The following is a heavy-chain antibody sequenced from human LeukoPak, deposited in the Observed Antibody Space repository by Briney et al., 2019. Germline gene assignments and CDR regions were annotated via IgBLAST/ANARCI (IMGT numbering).Heavy chain of an antibody. D-gene: IGHD1-26*01. Sequence: ASVKVSCKASGYTFTSYGISWVRQAPGQGLEWMGWISAYNGNTNYAQKLQGRVTMTTDTSTSTAYMELRSLRSDDTAVYYCARVREWELLSYYYYYMDVWGKGTTVTVSS. CDR3: ARVREWELLSYYYYYMDV. CDR2: ISAYNGNT. J-gene: IGHJ6*03. CDR1: GYTFTSYG. V-gene: IGHV1-18*01.